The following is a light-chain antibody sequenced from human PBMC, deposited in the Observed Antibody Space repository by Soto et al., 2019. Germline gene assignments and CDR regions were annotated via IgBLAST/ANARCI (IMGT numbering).Light chain of an antibody. J-gene: IGLJ1*01. Sequence: QSALTQPPSASGSPGQSVTISCTGTSSDVGAYNYVSWYQQHPGKAPKLLLYQVTKRPSGVPDRFSASKSGNTASLTVAGLQAEDEADYYCSSKAGNTFYGFGTGTKLTVL. V-gene: IGLV2-8*01. CDR3: SSKAGNTFYG. CDR2: QVT. CDR1: SSDVGAYNY.